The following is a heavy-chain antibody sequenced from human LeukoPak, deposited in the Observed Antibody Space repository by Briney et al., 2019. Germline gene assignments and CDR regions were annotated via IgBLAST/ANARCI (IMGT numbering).Heavy chain of an antibody. V-gene: IGHV1-18*01. CDR2: ISAYNGNT. Sequence: ASGKVSCKASGYTFTSYGISWVRQAPGQGLEWMGWISAYNGNTNYAQKLQGRVTMTTDTSTSTAYMELRSLRSDDTAVYYCARDIVVVPAAMPSGGYYYYGMDVWGQGTTVTVSS. CDR3: ARDIVVVPAAMPSGGYYYYGMDV. J-gene: IGHJ6*02. D-gene: IGHD2-2*01. CDR1: GYTFTSYG.